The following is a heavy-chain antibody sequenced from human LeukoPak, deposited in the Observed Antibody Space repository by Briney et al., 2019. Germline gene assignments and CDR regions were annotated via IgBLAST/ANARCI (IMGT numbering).Heavy chain of an antibody. Sequence: GGSLRLSCAASGFTYSNAWMSWVRQAPGKGLEWVGRIKSKTDGGTTDYAAPVKGRFTISRDDSKNTLCLQMNSLRAEDAAVYYCARVEQWLPDYWGQGTLVTVSS. CDR2: IKSKTDGGTT. D-gene: IGHD6-19*01. CDR3: ARVEQWLPDY. V-gene: IGHV3-15*01. CDR1: GFTYSNAW. J-gene: IGHJ4*02.